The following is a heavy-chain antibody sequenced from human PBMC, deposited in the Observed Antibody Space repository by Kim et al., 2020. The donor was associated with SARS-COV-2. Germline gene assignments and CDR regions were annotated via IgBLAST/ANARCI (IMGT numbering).Heavy chain of an antibody. D-gene: IGHD4-17*01. CDR2: ISGDSVDT. Sequence: GGSLRLSCAASGFIFSRYVMTWVRQAPGKGLEWVASISGDSVDTYYAESVKGRFTISRDNSKNMLYLQLNSLRGEDTAVFFCIRDWSGTYCNGDCLESWG. CDR3: IRDWSGTYCNGDCLES. V-gene: IGHV3-23*01. J-gene: IGHJ5*01. CDR1: GFIFSRYV.